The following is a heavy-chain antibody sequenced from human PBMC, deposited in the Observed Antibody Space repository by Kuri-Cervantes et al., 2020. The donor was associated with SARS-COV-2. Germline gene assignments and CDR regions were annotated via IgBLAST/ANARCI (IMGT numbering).Heavy chain of an antibody. CDR3: AKDRVGVHDF. D-gene: IGHD2-21*01. Sequence: GGSLRLSCVASEFNFSRTDMHWVRQAPGKGLEWVAFISYDGKNKKCIASGKGRFTISRDNSQNTLYPQMKSLRSEDTAIYYCAKDRVGVHDFWGQGTLVTVSS. CDR1: EFNFSRTD. J-gene: IGHJ4*02. CDR2: ISYDGKNK. V-gene: IGHV3-30*18.